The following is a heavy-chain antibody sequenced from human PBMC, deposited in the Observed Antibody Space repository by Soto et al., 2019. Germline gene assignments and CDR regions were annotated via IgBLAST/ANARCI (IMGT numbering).Heavy chain of an antibody. V-gene: IGHV4-34*01. J-gene: IGHJ6*02. CDR1: GGSFSGYY. Sequence: SETLSLTCAVYGGSFSGYYWSWIRQPPGKGLEWIGEINHSGSTNYNPSLKSRVTISVDTSKNQFSLKLSSVTAADTAVYYCARRGRDSSGWYAPYYYYYGMDVWGQGTTVTVSS. D-gene: IGHD6-19*01. CDR2: INHSGST. CDR3: ARRGRDSSGWYAPYYYYYGMDV.